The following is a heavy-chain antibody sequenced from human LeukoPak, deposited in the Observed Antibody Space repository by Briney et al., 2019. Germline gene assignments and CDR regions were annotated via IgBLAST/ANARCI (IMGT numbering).Heavy chain of an antibody. Sequence: KPSETLSLTCTVSGASIRSYYWSWIRQPPGKGLEWIGYMYYSGSTNYNPSLGSRVTMSVDTSKNYFSLRLSSVTAADTAVYYCARDFYASGFYFWFDPWGQGILVTVSS. J-gene: IGHJ5*02. CDR2: MYYSGST. CDR1: GASIRSYY. CDR3: ARDFYASGFYFWFDP. D-gene: IGHD2/OR15-2a*01. V-gene: IGHV4-59*12.